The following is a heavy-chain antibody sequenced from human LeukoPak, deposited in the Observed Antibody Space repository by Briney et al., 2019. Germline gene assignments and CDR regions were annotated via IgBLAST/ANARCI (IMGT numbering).Heavy chain of an antibody. CDR3: ARDHYDFWSGYQGY. Sequence: GGSLRLSCAASGFTFSSYSMNWVRQAPGKGLEWVSSISSSSSYIYYADSVKGRFTISRDNAKNSLYLQMNSLRAEDTAVYYCARDHYDFWSGYQGYWGQGTLVTVSS. CDR1: GFTFSSYS. D-gene: IGHD3-3*01. CDR2: ISSSSSYI. J-gene: IGHJ4*02. V-gene: IGHV3-21*01.